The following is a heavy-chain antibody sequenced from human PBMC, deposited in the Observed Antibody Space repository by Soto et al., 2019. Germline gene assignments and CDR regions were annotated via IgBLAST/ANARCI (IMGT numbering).Heavy chain of an antibody. J-gene: IGHJ4*02. CDR1: GFTLSEYW. Sequence: EVQLVESGGGLVQPGGSLRLSCAASGFTLSEYWMSWVRQAPGKGLEWVANIKHDGSEKYYVDSVKGRFTISRDNAKHSLYLPMNSLRAEDTAVYYCARETPYRRPVATCFDHWGQGTMVTVSS. D-gene: IGHD5-12*01. V-gene: IGHV3-7*01. CDR2: IKHDGSEK. CDR3: ARETPYRRPVATCFDH.